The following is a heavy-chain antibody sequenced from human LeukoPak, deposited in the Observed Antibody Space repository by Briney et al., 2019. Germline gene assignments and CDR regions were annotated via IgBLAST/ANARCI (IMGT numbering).Heavy chain of an antibody. J-gene: IGHJ4*02. Sequence: SETLSLTCAVYGGSFSGYYWSWIRQPPGKGLEWIGEINHSGSTNYNPSLKSRVTISVDTSKNQFSLKLSSVTAADTAVYYCARAVVGYYDILTGYYSKYYFDYWGQGTLVTVSS. D-gene: IGHD3-9*01. CDR3: ARAVVGYYDILTGYYSKYYFDY. CDR2: INHSGST. CDR1: GGSFSGYY. V-gene: IGHV4-34*01.